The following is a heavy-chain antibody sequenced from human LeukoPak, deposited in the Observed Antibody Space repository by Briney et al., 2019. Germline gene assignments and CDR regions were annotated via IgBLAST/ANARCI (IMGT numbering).Heavy chain of an antibody. V-gene: IGHV3-21*01. CDR2: ITSGSSYI. J-gene: IGHJ6*03. Sequence: PGGSLRLSCAASGFTFSSYNMNWVRQAPGKGLEWVSSITSGSSYIYYADSVKGRFTISRDNSKNTLYLQMGSLRAEDMAVYYCARDNVYYGSGSYYNVYSYYYMDVWGKGTTVTVSS. CDR3: ARDNVYYGSGSYYNVYSYYYMDV. D-gene: IGHD3-10*01. CDR1: GFTFSSYN.